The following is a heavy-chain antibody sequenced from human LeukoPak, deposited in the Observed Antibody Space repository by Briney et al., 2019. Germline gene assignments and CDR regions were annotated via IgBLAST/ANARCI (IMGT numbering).Heavy chain of an antibody. D-gene: IGHD2-8*01. V-gene: IGHV3-66*02. CDR3: ARAALKNLPLRRGLVSNWFDP. Sequence: PGGSLRLSCAASGFTVSSNYMSWVRQAPGKGLEWVSVIYSGGSTYYADYVKGRFTISRDNSKNTLYLQMNSLRAEDTAVYYCARAALKNLPLRRGLVSNWFDPWGQGTLVTVSS. CDR2: IYSGGST. J-gene: IGHJ5*02. CDR1: GFTVSSNY.